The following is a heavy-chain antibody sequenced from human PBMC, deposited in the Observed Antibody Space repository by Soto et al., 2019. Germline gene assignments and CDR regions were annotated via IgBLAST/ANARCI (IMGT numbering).Heavy chain of an antibody. CDR2: INHSGST. D-gene: IGHD6-19*01. V-gene: IGHV4-34*01. CDR3: ARFVLESSSGWCGFDY. CDR1: GGSFSGYY. J-gene: IGHJ4*02. Sequence: QVQLQQWGAGLLKPSETLSLTCAVYGGSFSGYYWSWIRQPPGKGLEWIGEINHSGSTNYNPSLKSRVTISVDTSKNQFSLRPSSVTAADTAVYYCARFVLESSSGWCGFDYWGQGTLVTVSS.